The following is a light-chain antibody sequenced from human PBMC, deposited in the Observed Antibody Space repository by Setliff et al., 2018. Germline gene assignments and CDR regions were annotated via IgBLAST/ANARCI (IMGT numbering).Light chain of an antibody. Sequence: DIQMTQSPSSFSASVGDRVTITCQASQDINKNLNWYQQKPGKAPQLLLYDASNLETGVASRFSGSGSGTDFTFTITSLQPEDIATYYCHQFDKFPYTFGQGTKVDIK. CDR3: HQFDKFPYT. J-gene: IGKJ2*01. V-gene: IGKV1-33*01. CDR2: DAS. CDR1: QDINKN.